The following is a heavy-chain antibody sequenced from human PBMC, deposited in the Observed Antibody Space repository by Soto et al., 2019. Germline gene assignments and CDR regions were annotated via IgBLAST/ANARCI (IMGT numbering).Heavy chain of an antibody. V-gene: IGHV3-9*01. Sequence: ESGGGLVQPGRSLRLSCAASGFSFDDYAMHWVRQAPGKGLEWVSGISWKSGSIGYADSVKGRFTISRDNAKNSLYLQMTSLTGDDTALYYCAKSTVGTANGLDVWDQGTTVTVSS. D-gene: IGHD2-21*02. CDR2: ISWKSGSI. CDR1: GFSFDDYA. J-gene: IGHJ6*02. CDR3: AKSTVGTANGLDV.